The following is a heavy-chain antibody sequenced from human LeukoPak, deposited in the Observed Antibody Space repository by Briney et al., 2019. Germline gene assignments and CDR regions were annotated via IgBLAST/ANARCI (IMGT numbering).Heavy chain of an antibody. CDR2: ISYDGSNE. D-gene: IGHD3-10*01. CDR3: ARDLFLYFGEVTMAFDY. Sequence: GGSLRLSCVGTGFTFSSYGMHWVRQAPGKGLEWVAVISYDGSNEDYADSVKGRFNISRDNSKNTLYLQMNSLRPEDTAVYYCARDLFLYFGEVTMAFDYWGLGTLVTVSS. V-gene: IGHV3-30*03. CDR1: GFTFSSYG. J-gene: IGHJ4*02.